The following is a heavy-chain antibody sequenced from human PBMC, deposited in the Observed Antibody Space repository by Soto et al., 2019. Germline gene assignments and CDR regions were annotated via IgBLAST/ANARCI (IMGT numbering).Heavy chain of an antibody. Sequence: QVQLVQSGAEVKKPGSSVKVSCKASGGTFSSYAISWVRQAPGQGLEWMGGIIPIFGTANYAQKFQGRVTITADESMSTAYMELSSLRSDDTAVYYCARDRSGAFGVVDDAFDIWGQGTMVTVSS. CDR3: ARDRSGAFGVVDDAFDI. V-gene: IGHV1-69*01. D-gene: IGHD3-3*01. J-gene: IGHJ3*02. CDR2: IIPIFGTA. CDR1: GGTFSSYA.